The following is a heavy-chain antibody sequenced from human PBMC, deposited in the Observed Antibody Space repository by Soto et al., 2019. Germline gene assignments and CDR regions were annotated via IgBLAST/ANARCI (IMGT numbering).Heavy chain of an antibody. J-gene: IGHJ5*02. CDR1: GGSISSYY. D-gene: IGHD2-2*01. Sequence: KPSETLSITCTVSGGSISSYYWSWIRQPPGKGLEWIGYIYYSGSTNYNPSLKSRVTISVDTSKNQFSLKLSSVTAADTAVYYCAVVEMALRWIDPWGQGTPVTVSS. CDR3: AVVEMALRWIDP. V-gene: IGHV4-59*08. CDR2: IYYSGST.